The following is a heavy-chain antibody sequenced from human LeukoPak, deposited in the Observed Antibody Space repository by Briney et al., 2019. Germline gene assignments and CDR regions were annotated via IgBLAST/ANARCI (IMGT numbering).Heavy chain of an antibody. CDR1: GFTFDDYA. V-gene: IGHV3-9*01. J-gene: IGHJ4*02. Sequence: PGGSLRLSCAASGFTFDDYAMHWVRQAPGKGLEWVSGISWNSGSIGYADSVKGRFTISRDNAKNSLYLQMNSLRAEDTALYYCAKGEQQLVLEFVDWGQGTLVTVSS. CDR3: AKGEQQLVLEFVD. D-gene: IGHD6-13*01. CDR2: ISWNSGSI.